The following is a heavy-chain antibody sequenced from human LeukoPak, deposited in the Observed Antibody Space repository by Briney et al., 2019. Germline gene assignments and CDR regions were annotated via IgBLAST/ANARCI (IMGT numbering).Heavy chain of an antibody. CDR2: ISAYNGNT. V-gene: IGHV1-18*01. Sequence: ASVKVSCKASGYTFTSYDINWVRQATGQGLEWMGWISAYNGNTNYAQKLQGRVTMTTDTSTSTAYMELRSLRSDDTAVYYCARIKGFGELSGPNWFDPWGQGTLVTVSS. CDR1: GYTFTSYD. CDR3: ARIKGFGELSGPNWFDP. D-gene: IGHD3-10*01. J-gene: IGHJ5*02.